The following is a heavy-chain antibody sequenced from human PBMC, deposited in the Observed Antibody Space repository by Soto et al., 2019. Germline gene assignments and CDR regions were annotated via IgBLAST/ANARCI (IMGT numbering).Heavy chain of an antibody. Sequence: NPSETLSLTCTVSGGSITSSNYHWGWSRQPPGKGLEWIGTIYYSGNTYYNPSLKSRVTMSMDASKNQFSLTLSSVAVADTAVYYCSRLTNARPGDDWGQGTLVTVS. D-gene: IGHD2-2*01. V-gene: IGHV4-39*01. CDR3: SRLTNARPGDD. J-gene: IGHJ4*02. CDR2: IYYSGNT. CDR1: GGSITSSNYH.